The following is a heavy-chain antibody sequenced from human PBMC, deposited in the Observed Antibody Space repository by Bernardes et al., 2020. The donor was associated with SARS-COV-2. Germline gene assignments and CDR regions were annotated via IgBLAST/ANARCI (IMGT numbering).Heavy chain of an antibody. Sequence: SESLSLTCAVYGGCFSGYYWSWIRQPPGKGLEWIGEINHSGSTNYNPSLKSRVTISVDTSKNQFSLKLSSVTAADTAVYYCARVGPSGFWSGYSNYFDYWGQGTLVTVSS. V-gene: IGHV4-34*01. J-gene: IGHJ4*02. CDR3: ARVGPSGFWSGYSNYFDY. D-gene: IGHD3-3*01. CDR1: GGCFSGYY. CDR2: INHSGST.